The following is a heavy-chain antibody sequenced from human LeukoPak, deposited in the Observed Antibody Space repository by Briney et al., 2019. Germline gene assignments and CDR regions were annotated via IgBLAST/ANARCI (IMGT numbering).Heavy chain of an antibody. V-gene: IGHV3-23*01. CDR3: AKDRGPYCSGGSCYSAGGEFDY. Sequence: PGGSLRLSCAASGFTFSSYAMSWVRQAPGKGLEWVSAISGSGGSTYYADSVKGRFTISRDNSKNTLYLQTNSLRAEDTAVYYCAKDRGPYCSGGSCYSAGGEFDYWGQGTLVTVSS. D-gene: IGHD2-15*01. CDR1: GFTFSSYA. CDR2: ISGSGGST. J-gene: IGHJ4*02.